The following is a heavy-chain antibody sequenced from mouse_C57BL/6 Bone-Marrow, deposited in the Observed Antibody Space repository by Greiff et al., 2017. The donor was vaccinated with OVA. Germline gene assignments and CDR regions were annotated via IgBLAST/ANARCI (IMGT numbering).Heavy chain of an antibody. J-gene: IGHJ3*01. V-gene: IGHV2-2*01. Sequence: VQLQESGPGLVQPSQSLSITCTVSGFSLTSYGVHWVRQSPGKGLEWLGVIWSGGSTDYNAAFISRLSISKANSKSQVFFKMISLQADDTAIYYCARNCDYDDVPFAYWGQGTLVTVSA. CDR2: IWSGGST. CDR3: ARNCDYDDVPFAY. D-gene: IGHD2-4*01. CDR1: GFSLTSYG.